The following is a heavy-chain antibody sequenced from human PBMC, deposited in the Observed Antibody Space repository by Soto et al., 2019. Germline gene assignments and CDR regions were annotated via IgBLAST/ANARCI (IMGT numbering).Heavy chain of an antibody. J-gene: IGHJ4*02. CDR1: NYSISGGYH. CDR3: VRGKVNFDF. Sequence: KPSETLSLTCIVSNYSISGGYHWGWIRQPPGKGLEGIGTIYQSGNTYQNPSLKSRVILSIDTSKNQFSLNLRNVTAADTAVYYCVRGKVNFDFWGKGILVTVSS. V-gene: IGHV4-38-2*02. CDR2: IYQSGNT.